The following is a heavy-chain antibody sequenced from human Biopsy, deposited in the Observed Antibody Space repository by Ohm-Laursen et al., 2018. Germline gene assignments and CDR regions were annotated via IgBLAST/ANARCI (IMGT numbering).Heavy chain of an antibody. Sequence: SLRLSCAASEFNVDRNHMNWVRQAPGRGLEWVSMIHGSGRTDYADSVKGRFTVSRDNSKDTVYLQINALRVDDTAMYYCAGAGGHSFWGQGALVTVSS. V-gene: IGHV3-66*01. CDR2: IHGSGRT. CDR3: AGAGGHSF. CDR1: EFNVDRNH. J-gene: IGHJ4*02. D-gene: IGHD3-16*01.